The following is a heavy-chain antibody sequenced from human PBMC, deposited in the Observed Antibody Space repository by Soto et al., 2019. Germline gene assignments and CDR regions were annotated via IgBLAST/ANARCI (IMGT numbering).Heavy chain of an antibody. D-gene: IGHD6-19*01. V-gene: IGHV3-48*01. CDR2: ISSSSSTI. J-gene: IGHJ5*02. CDR3: ARVAVAGYNWFDP. Sequence: EVQLVESGGGLVQPGGSLRLPCAASGFTFSSYSMNWVRQAPGKGLEWVSYISSSSSTIYYADSVKGRFTISRDNAKNSLYLQMNSLRAEDTAVYYCARVAVAGYNWFDPWGQGTLVTVSS. CDR1: GFTFSSYS.